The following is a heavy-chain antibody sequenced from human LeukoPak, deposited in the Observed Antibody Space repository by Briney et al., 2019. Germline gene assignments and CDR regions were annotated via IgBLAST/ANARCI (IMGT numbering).Heavy chain of an antibody. V-gene: IGHV3-74*01. CDR2: INSDGSST. CDR1: GFTFSSYW. CDR3: ARDLLPGYDKNYFDY. D-gene: IGHD3-9*01. Sequence: GGSLRLSCAASGFTFSSYWMHWVRQAPGKGLVWVSRINSDGSSTSYADSVKGRFTISRDNAKNTLYLQMNSLRAEDTAVYYCARDLLPGYDKNYFDYWGQGTLVTVSS. J-gene: IGHJ4*02.